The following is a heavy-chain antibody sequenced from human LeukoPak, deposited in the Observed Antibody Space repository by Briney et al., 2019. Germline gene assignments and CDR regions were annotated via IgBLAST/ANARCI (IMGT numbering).Heavy chain of an antibody. CDR2: MNPNSGNT. CDR3: ARVLKTGTTVQWVWFDP. V-gene: IGHV1-8*01. D-gene: IGHD1-7*01. CDR1: GYTFTSYD. Sequence: ASVKVSCKASGYTFTSYDINWVRQATGQGLEWMGWMNPNSGNTGYAQKFQGRVTMTRNTSISTAYMELSSLRSEDTAVYYCARVLKTGTTVQWVWFDPWGQGTLVTVSS. J-gene: IGHJ5*02.